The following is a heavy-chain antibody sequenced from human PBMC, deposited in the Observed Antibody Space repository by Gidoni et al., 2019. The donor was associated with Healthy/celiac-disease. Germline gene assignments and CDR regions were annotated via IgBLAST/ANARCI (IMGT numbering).Heavy chain of an antibody. CDR1: GFRFSYYY. CDR2: ISSSGSTI. J-gene: IGHJ3*02. D-gene: IGHD1-1*01. V-gene: IGHV3-11*01. CDR3: ARVLDWTDAFDI. Sequence: QVQLVESGGGLVKPEGSLRLSCAASGFRFSYYYMSWIRQAPGQGLEWVSYISSSGSTISYADSVKGRFTISRDNAKNSLYLQMNSLRAEDTAVYYCARVLDWTDAFDIWGQGTLVTVSS.